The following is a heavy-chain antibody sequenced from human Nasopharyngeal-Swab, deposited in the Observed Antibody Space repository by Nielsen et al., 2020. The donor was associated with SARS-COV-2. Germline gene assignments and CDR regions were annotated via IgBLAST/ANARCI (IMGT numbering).Heavy chain of an antibody. D-gene: IGHD3-10*01. CDR3: ARGVVRGVKAYLVLYGMDV. J-gene: IGHJ6*02. CDR2: INSDGSST. V-gene: IGHV3-74*01. Sequence: GGSLRLSCAASGFTFSSYWMHWVRQAPGRGLVWVSRINSDGSSTSYADSVKGRFTISRDNAKNTLYLQMNSLRAEDTAVYYCARGVVRGVKAYLVLYGMDVWGQGTTVTVSS. CDR1: GFTFSSYW.